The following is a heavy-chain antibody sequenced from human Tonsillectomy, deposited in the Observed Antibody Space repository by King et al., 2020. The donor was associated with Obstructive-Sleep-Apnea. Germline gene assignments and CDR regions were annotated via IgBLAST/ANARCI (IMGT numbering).Heavy chain of an antibody. D-gene: IGHD2-2*01. J-gene: IGHJ4*02. CDR3: ARVSDQLLSWVDY. CDR1: VGYISSGHYY. CDR2: IYYSWST. Sequence: VQLQESGPGLVKPSQTLSLTCTVSVGYISSGHYYWTWIRQPPGKCLEWIGDIYYSWSTYYNPSLKSRVTISVDTSKSQFSLRPTSVSAADTAVYYCARVSDQLLSWVDYWGQGTLVTVSS. V-gene: IGHV4-30-4*01.